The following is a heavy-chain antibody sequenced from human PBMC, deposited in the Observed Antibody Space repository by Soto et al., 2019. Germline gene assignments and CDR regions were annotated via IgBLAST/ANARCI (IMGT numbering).Heavy chain of an antibody. Sequence: QVQLVESGGGVVQPGRSLRLSCAASGFTFSSYGMHWVRQAPGKGLEWVAVISYDGSNKYYADSVKGRFTISRDNPKNALYLQMNSLSAEDTAVYYCAKDSSSGWYDYWGQGTLVTVSS. J-gene: IGHJ4*02. V-gene: IGHV3-30*18. CDR2: ISYDGSNK. D-gene: IGHD6-19*01. CDR3: AKDSSSGWYDY. CDR1: GFTFSSYG.